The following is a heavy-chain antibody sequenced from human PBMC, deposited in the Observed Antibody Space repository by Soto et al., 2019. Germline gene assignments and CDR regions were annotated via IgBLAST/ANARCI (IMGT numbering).Heavy chain of an antibody. V-gene: IGHV4-4*07. Sequence: QVQQLESGPGLVKPWDTLSLTCTVSGAYVSDFSWSWIRQPAVKGLERIGRSTVNGITQYTPSFRSRVTMSMDTSRNQFSLNLQSSTAADTALYYGARESGENWTYEAHWGQVTLVTVSS. J-gene: IGHJ1*01. CDR3: ARESGENWTYEAH. D-gene: IGHD1-7*01. CDR1: GAYVSDFS. CDR2: STVNGIT.